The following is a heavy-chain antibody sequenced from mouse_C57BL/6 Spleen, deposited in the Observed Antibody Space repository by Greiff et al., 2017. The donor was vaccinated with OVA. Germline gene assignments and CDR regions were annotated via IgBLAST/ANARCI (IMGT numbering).Heavy chain of an antibody. J-gene: IGHJ1*03. V-gene: IGHV5-4*01. CDR2: ISDGGSYT. D-gene: IGHD1-1*01. CDR1: GFTFSSYA. CDR3: ARDPTTVVARDWYFDV. Sequence: EVMLVESGGGLVKPGGSLKLSCAASGFTFSSYAMSWVRQTPEKRLEWVATISDGGSYTYYPDNVKGRFTISRDNAKNNLYLQMSHLKSEDTAMYYCARDPTTVVARDWYFDVWGTGTTVTVSS.